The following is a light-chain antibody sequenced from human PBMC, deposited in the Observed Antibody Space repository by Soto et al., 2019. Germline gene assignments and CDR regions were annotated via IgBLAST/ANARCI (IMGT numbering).Light chain of an antibody. CDR2: AAS. J-gene: IGKJ1*01. CDR3: QQSDSSWT. CDR1: QSISSY. Sequence: DILLTQYPASLSASLGDRATLTCRASQSISSYLNWYQQKPGKAPKLLIYAASSLQSGVPSRFSGSGSGTDFTLTISSLQPEDFAMYYCQQSDSSWTFGQGTKVDIK. V-gene: IGKV1-39*01.